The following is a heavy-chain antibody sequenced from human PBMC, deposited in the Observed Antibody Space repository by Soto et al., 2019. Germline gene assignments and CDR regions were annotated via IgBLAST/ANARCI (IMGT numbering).Heavy chain of an antibody. CDR3: ARDRGYYYYYMDV. CDR1: GFIVSSSY. J-gene: IGHJ6*03. V-gene: IGHV3-66*01. CDR2: IYVDGGT. Sequence: GGSLRLSCAASGFIVSSSYMTWVRQAPGKGLEWVAIIYVDGGTYYADSVKGRFSISRDNSKNTMYLQMNSLRADDTAVYFCARDRGYYYYYMDVWGKGTTVTVSS.